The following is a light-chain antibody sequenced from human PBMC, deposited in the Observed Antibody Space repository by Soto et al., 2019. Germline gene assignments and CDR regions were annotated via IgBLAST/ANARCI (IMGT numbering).Light chain of an antibody. CDR1: QSITIY. CDR3: QQSYSTLWT. J-gene: IGKJ1*01. Sequence: DVQLTQSPSSLSASVGDRVTITSRASQSITIYLNWYQQKPGEATNLLIFGASTLQSGVPSRFSGSGSGTDFTLTISSLQPEDFATYYCQQSYSTLWTFGQGTKVDIK. V-gene: IGKV1-39*01. CDR2: GAS.